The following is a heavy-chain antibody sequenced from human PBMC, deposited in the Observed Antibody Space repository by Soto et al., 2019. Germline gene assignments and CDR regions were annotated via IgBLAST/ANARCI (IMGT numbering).Heavy chain of an antibody. CDR1: GFTFSSYS. V-gene: IGHV3-48*02. D-gene: IGHD6-13*01. J-gene: IGHJ4*02. CDR2: ISSSSSTI. CDR3: ARDPGRPYSSIPPYFDY. Sequence: PGGSLRLSCVVSGFTFSSYSMNWVRQAPGKGLEWVSYISSSSSTIYYADSVKGRFTISRDNAKNSLYLQMNSLRDEDTAVYYCARDPGRPYSSIPPYFDYWGQGTLVTVSS.